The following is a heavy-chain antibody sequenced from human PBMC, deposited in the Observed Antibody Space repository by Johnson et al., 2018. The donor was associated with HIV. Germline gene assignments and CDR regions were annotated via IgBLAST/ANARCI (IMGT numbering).Heavy chain of an antibody. D-gene: IGHD6-13*01. CDR2: VDSGGTGT. CDR3: AKGTSSFIAAAADN. J-gene: IGHJ3*01. V-gene: IGHV3-74*02. Sequence: VQLVESGGGVVRPGGSLRLSCAASGFTFSSYDMHWVRQATGKGLVWLSRVDSGGTGTIYADSVKGRFSISRDNAKNTLYLQLDSLRAEDTALYYCAKGTSSFIAAAADNWGQGTMVTVSS. CDR1: GFTFSSYD.